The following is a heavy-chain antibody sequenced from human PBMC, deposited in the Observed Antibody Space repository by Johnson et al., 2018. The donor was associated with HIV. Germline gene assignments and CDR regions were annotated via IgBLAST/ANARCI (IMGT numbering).Heavy chain of an antibody. V-gene: IGHV3-23*04. CDR2: ISGSGGST. J-gene: IGHJ3*02. Sequence: VQLVESGGGVVRPGGSLRLSCAASGFTFDDYAMSWVRQAPGKGLEWVSGISGSGGSTYYADSVKGRFTISSDNSKNTLYLQMNSLRAEDTAVYYFAKGNSGIYGLTHAFDIWGQGTMVTVSS. D-gene: IGHD1-26*01. CDR1: GFTFDDYA. CDR3: AKGNSGIYGLTHAFDI.